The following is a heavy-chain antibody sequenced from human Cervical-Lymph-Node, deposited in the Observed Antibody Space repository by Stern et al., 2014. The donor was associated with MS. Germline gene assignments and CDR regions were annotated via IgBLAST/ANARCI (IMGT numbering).Heavy chain of an antibody. CDR3: ARSPPYYEFWNDYYYFDY. J-gene: IGHJ4*02. CDR1: GFSLSTSGMR. V-gene: IGHV2-70*04. D-gene: IGHD3-3*01. Sequence: QVTLKESGPALVKPTQTLTLTCTFSGFSLSTSGMRVSWIRQPPGKALEWLARIDWDDDKFYSTSLKIRLTISKDTSKNQVVLTMTNMDPVDTATYYCARSPPYYEFWNDYYYFDYWGQGTLVAVSS. CDR2: IDWDDDK.